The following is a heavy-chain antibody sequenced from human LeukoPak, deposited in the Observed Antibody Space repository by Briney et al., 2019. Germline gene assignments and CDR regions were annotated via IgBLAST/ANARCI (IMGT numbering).Heavy chain of an antibody. CDR2: IDPSDSYT. CDR3: ARLSDSRHLFDY. V-gene: IGHV5-10-1*01. J-gene: IGHJ4*02. CDR1: GYSFTISW. D-gene: IGHD4-11*01. Sequence: GESLRISCKASGYSFTISWISWVRQMPGKGLEWMGRIDPSDSYTNYSPSFQGHVTISADKSISTAYLQLSSLKASDSAMYYCARLSDSRHLFDYWGQGTLVTVSS.